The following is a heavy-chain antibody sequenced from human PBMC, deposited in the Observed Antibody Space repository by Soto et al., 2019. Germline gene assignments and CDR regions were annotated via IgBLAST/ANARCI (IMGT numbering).Heavy chain of an antibody. CDR1: GGSISTYY. J-gene: IGHJ6*02. Sequence: LSLTCTVSGGSISTYYWSWIRQPAGKGLEWIGRIDTSGNTNYNPSLKSRVTMSVDTSKKQFSLKLTSVAAADTAVYYCARYSSNWFQTEGMDVWGQGTTVTVSS. CDR2: IDTSGNT. V-gene: IGHV4-4*07. CDR3: ARYSSNWFQTEGMDV. D-gene: IGHD6-13*01.